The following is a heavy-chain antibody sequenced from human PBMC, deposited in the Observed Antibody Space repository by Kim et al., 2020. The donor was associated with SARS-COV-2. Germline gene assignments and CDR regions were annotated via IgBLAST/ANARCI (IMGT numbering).Heavy chain of an antibody. CDR1: GFTFSSYS. J-gene: IGHJ4*02. D-gene: IGHD5-12*01. Sequence: GGSLRLSCAASGFTFSSYSMNWVRQAPGKGLEWVSSISSSSSYIYYPDSVKGRFTISRDNAKNSLYLQMNSLRAEDTAVYYCARDEGGDGYTVSDYWGQGTLVTVSS. CDR3: ARDEGGDGYTVSDY. CDR2: ISSSSSYI. V-gene: IGHV3-21*01.